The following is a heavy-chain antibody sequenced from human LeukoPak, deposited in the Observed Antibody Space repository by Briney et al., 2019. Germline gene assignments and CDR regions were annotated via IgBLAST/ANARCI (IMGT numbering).Heavy chain of an antibody. Sequence: PSETLSLTCTVSGGSISSYYWSWIRQPPGKGLEWIGYIYYSGSTNYNPSLKSRVTISVDTSKNQFSLKLSSVTAADTAVYYCARSTVVTGRFDYWGQGTLVTVSS. CDR3: ARSTVVTGRFDY. D-gene: IGHD4-23*01. CDR1: GGSISSYY. J-gene: IGHJ4*02. V-gene: IGHV4-59*01. CDR2: IYYSGST.